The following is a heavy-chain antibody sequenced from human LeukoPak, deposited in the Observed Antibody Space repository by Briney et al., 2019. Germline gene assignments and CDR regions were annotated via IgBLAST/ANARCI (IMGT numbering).Heavy chain of an antibody. D-gene: IGHD2-2*01. CDR1: GYTFTSYG. V-gene: IGHV1-18*01. CDR2: ISAYNGNT. Sequence: ASVKLSCKASGYTFTSYGISWVRQAPGQGLEWMGWISAYNGNTNYAQKLPGRVTMTTDTSTSTAYMELRSLRSDDTAVYYCARTDRQGMGIDPARIVVVPAAPSSYWGQGTLVTVSS. J-gene: IGHJ4*02. CDR3: ARTDRQGMGIDPARIVVVPAAPSSY.